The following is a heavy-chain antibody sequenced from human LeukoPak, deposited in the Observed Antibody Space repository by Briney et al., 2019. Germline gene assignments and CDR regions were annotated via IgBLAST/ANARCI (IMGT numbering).Heavy chain of an antibody. J-gene: IGHJ4*02. D-gene: IGHD5-12*01. CDR2: TSAYNGNT. CDR1: GYTFTSYG. V-gene: IGHV1-18*01. CDR3: VRVDFGYDSDY. Sequence: ASVKVSCKASGYTFTSYGISWVRQAPGQGLEWMGWTSAYNGNTNYAQKLQGRVTMTTDTSTSTAYMELRSLRSGDTAVYYCVRVDFGYDSDYWGQGTLVTVSS.